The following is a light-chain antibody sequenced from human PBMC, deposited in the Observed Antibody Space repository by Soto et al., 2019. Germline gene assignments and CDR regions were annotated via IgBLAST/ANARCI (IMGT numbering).Light chain of an antibody. J-gene: IGKJ1*01. CDR3: QQYNSWRT. V-gene: IGKV3-15*01. CDR2: GAS. Sequence: EIVMTQSPATLSVSPGERATLSCRASQSVFSNLAWYQQKPGQAPRLIIYGASTRATGIPARFSGSGSGTEFTLTISSLQSEDSAVYYCQQYNSWRTFGQGTKVDIK. CDR1: QSVFSN.